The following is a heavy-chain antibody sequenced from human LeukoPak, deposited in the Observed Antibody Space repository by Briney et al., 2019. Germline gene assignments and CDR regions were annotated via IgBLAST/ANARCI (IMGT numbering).Heavy chain of an antibody. D-gene: IGHD3-3*01. Sequence: ASVKVSCKASGYTFTGYYMHWVRQAPGQGLEWMGIINPSGGSTSYAQKFQGRVTMTRDMSTSTVDMELSSLRSEDTAVYYCARAPPPSPFWSGYYGVFFDYWGQGTLVTVSS. CDR2: INPSGGST. J-gene: IGHJ4*02. CDR1: GYTFTGYY. CDR3: ARAPPPSPFWSGYYGVFFDY. V-gene: IGHV1-46*01.